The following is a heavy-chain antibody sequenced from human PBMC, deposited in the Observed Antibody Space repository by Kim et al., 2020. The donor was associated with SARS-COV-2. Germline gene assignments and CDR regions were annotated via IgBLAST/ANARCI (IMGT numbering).Heavy chain of an antibody. CDR2: ISHSGGGS. CDR3: AARFLFFDY. V-gene: IGHV3-23*01. D-gene: IGHD2-21*01. J-gene: IGHJ4*02. CDR1: GLTLSNFA. Sequence: GGSLRLSCAASGLTLSNFAMSWVRQAPGKGLEWVSSISHSGGGSFYADSVKGRFTVSRDNSNNTLYLQLNSLRAEDTAVYYCAARFLFFDYWGQGTLVTVSS.